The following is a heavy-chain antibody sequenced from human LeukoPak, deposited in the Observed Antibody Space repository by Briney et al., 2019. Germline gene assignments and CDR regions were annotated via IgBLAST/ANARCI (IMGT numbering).Heavy chain of an antibody. J-gene: IGHJ4*02. CDR1: GFTLSDYA. Sequence: GGSLRLSCVVSGFTLSDYAMSWVRQAPEKGLDWVSVISGSAHKIRYADSVKGRFTISRDNSENTVYLQLNNLRAEDTALYYCAGRPTGYSSGYVYWGQGALVTVSS. CDR3: AGRPTGYSSGYVY. CDR2: ISGSAHKI. D-gene: IGHD5-18*01. V-gene: IGHV3-23*01.